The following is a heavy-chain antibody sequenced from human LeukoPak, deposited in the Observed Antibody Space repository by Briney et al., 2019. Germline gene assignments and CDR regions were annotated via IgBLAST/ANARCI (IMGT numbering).Heavy chain of an antibody. Sequence: GESLRLSCAASGFTISNYGMSWVRQAPGKGLEWVSVVSGSGDRTFYAGSVKARFTISRDNSKDTLYLQMDSLRAEDTAIYYCAKNGGNSAYSYMDVWGKGTTVTVSS. J-gene: IGHJ6*03. CDR2: VSGSGDRT. CDR3: AKNGGNSAYSYMDV. CDR1: GFTISNYG. D-gene: IGHD4-23*01. V-gene: IGHV3-23*01.